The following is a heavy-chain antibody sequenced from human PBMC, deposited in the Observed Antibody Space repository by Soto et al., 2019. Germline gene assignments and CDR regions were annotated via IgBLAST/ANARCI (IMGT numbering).Heavy chain of an antibody. Sequence: SETLSLTCTVSGDSISIATHYWNWIRQHPGKGLEWIGYVSSSGNSYYSPSLKSRVFMSVETSKNLFSLKLSYVTAADTAIYYCVGRLTSSDNYFDSWGQGTRVTVSS. D-gene: IGHD2-8*01. J-gene: IGHJ4*02. CDR1: GDSISIATHY. V-gene: IGHV4-31*03. CDR2: VSSSGNS. CDR3: VGRLTSSDNYFDS.